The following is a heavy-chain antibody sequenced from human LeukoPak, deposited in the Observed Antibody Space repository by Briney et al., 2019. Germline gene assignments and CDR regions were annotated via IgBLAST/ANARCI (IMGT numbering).Heavy chain of an antibody. J-gene: IGHJ6*03. CDR2: ISSSSSYI. V-gene: IGHV3-21*01. D-gene: IGHD3-9*01. Sequence: PGGSLRLSCAASGFTFSSYSMNWVRQAPGKGLEWVSSISSSSSYIYYADSVKGRFTISRDNAKNSLYLQMNSLRAEDTDVYYCAKGLRYFDSDSMDLWGKGTTVTVSS. CDR3: AKGLRYFDSDSMDL. CDR1: GFTFSSYS.